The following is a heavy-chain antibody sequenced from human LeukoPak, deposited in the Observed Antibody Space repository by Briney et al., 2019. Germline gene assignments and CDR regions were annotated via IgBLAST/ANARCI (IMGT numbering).Heavy chain of an antibody. CDR1: GGSISSGSYY. CDR3: ARDRRIDNAFDI. Sequence: SETLSLTCTVSGGSISSGSYYWGWIRQPPGKGLEWIGYIYYSGSTNYNPSLKSRVTISVDTSKNQFSLKLSSVTAADTAVYYCARDRRIDNAFDIWGQGTMVTVSS. CDR2: IYYSGST. J-gene: IGHJ3*02. V-gene: IGHV4-61*01. D-gene: IGHD3-9*01.